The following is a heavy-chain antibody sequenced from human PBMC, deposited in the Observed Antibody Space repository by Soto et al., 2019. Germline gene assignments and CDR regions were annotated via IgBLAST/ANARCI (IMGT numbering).Heavy chain of an antibody. CDR3: AKCGDSSGWYYFGY. V-gene: IGHV3-30*18. J-gene: IGHJ4*02. CDR2: ISYDGSNK. D-gene: IGHD6-19*01. CDR1: GFTFSSYG. Sequence: QVQLVESGGGVVQPGRSLRLSCAASGFTFSSYGMHWVRQAPGKGLEWVAVISYDGSNKYYADSVKGRFTISRDNSKNTLYLQMNSLRAEDTAVYYCAKCGDSSGWYYFGYWGQGTLVTVSS.